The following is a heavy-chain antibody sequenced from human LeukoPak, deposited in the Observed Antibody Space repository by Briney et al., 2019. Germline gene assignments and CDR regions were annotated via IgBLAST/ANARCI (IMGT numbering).Heavy chain of an antibody. D-gene: IGHD5-12*01. Sequence: GRSLRLSCAASGFTFSSYSLNWVRQAPGMGLEWVSSISSSSHYIYYADSVKGRFTISRDNAKNSLYLQMNSLRAEDTAVYYCARGPSGYHNTGGQGTLVTVSS. J-gene: IGHJ4*02. CDR3: ARGPSGYHNT. CDR1: GFTFSSYS. V-gene: IGHV3-21*01. CDR2: ISSSSHYI.